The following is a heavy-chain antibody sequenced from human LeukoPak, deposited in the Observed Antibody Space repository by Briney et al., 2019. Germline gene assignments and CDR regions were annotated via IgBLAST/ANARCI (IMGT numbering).Heavy chain of an antibody. D-gene: IGHD1-26*01. CDR1: GFTFNNYA. CDR2: ISPSGDST. CDR3: ARGKSNTGTSDY. V-gene: IGHV3-23*01. J-gene: IGHJ4*02. Sequence: GGSLRLSCAASGFTFNNYAMNWVRQAPGKGLEWVSHISPSGDSTYYADSVKGRFTISRDSSKNTLYLQMNSLRAEDTAVYYCARGKSNTGTSDYWGQGTLVTVSS.